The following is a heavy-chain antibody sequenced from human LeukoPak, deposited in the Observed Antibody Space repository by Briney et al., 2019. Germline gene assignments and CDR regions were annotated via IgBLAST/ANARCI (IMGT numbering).Heavy chain of an antibody. CDR3: ARVFNPLEPAQDY. V-gene: IGHV4-34*01. Sequence: SETLSLTCAVYGGSFSGHYWSWIRQPPGKWLEWIGEINHSGSTNYNPSLKSRVTISVDTSKNQFSLKLSSVTAADTAVYYCARVFNPLEPAQDYWGQGTLVTVSS. CDR1: GGSFSGHY. CDR2: INHSGST. D-gene: IGHD1-1*01. J-gene: IGHJ4*02.